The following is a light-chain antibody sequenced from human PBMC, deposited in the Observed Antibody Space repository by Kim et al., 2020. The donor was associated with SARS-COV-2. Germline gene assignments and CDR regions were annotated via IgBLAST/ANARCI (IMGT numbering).Light chain of an antibody. CDR3: SSYTSSSTWV. V-gene: IGLV2-14*01. CDR2: DVR. CDR1: STDVGGYNY. J-gene: IGLJ3*02. Sequence: SALTQPASVSGSPGQSITISCTGASTDVGGYNYVSWYQQHPGKVPTLLIYDVRHRPSGVSNRFSGSKSGNTASLTISGLQVEDEADYYCSSYTSSSTWVFGGGTKVTVL.